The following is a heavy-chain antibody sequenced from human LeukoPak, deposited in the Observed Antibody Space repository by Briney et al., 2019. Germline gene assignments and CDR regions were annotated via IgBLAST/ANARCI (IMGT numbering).Heavy chain of an antibody. V-gene: IGHV4-34*01. CDR2: INHSGST. J-gene: IGHJ4*02. D-gene: IGHD5-24*01. Sequence: SETLSLTCAVYGGSFSGYYWSWIRQPPGKGLEWIGEINHSGSTNYNPSLKSRVTISVDTSKNQFSLTMSSVPAADTAVYCCARGPLEMATIKARFDYWGQGTLVTVAS. CDR1: GGSFSGYY. CDR3: ARGPLEMATIKARFDY.